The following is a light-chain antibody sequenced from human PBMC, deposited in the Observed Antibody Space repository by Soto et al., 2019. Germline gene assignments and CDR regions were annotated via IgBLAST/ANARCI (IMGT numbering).Light chain of an antibody. CDR1: SSDVGSYNL. V-gene: IGLV2-23*02. CDR2: GVN. CDR3: CSYAGISTFYV. Sequence: QSALTQPASVSGSPGQSTTISCTGTSSDVGSYNLVSWYQQHPGKAPKLMIYGVNKRPSGVSNRFSGSKSGNTASLTISGLQAEDEADYYCCSYAGISTFYVFGTGTKVTVL. J-gene: IGLJ1*01.